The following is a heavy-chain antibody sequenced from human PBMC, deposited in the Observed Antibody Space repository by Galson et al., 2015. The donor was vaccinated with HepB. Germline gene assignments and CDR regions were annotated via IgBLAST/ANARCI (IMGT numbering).Heavy chain of an antibody. CDR1: EYTFIAHY. Sequence: SVKVSCKASEYTFIAHYMHWVRQAPGQGLEWMGIINPSDDSTTYAQKFQGRATMTRDTSTNTVYMELRSLRSEDTAVYYCARDSPTESSGSYYADGDFDIWGQGTMVTVSS. J-gene: IGHJ3*02. CDR3: ARDSPTESSGSYYADGDFDI. V-gene: IGHV1-46*01. CDR2: INPSDDST. D-gene: IGHD1-26*01.